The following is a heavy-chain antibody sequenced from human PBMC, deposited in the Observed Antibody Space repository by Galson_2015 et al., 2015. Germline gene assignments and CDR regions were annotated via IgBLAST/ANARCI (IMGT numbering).Heavy chain of an antibody. Sequence: SLRLSCAASGFTFSSYGMHWVRQAPGKGLEWVAVISYDGSNKYYADSVKGRFTISRDNSKNTLYLQMNSLRAEDTAVYYCAKDYYDSSGYYYGLYVGSYYYYGMDVWGQGTTVTVSS. J-gene: IGHJ6*02. CDR1: GFTFSSYG. CDR2: ISYDGSNK. CDR3: AKDYYDSSGYYYGLYVGSYYYYGMDV. D-gene: IGHD3-22*01. V-gene: IGHV3-30*18.